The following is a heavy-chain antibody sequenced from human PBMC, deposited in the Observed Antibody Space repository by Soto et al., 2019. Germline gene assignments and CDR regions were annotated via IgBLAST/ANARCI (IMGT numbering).Heavy chain of an antibody. CDR3: ARGRALVKYQLLPTLDY. V-gene: IGHV1-8*01. J-gene: IGHJ4*02. D-gene: IGHD2-2*01. CDR2: MNPNSGNT. Sequence: QVQLVQSGAEVKKPGASVKVSYKASGYTFTSYDINWVRQATGQGLEWMGWMNPNSGNTGYAQKFQGRVTMTRNTSISTAYMELSSLRSEDTAVYYCARGRALVKYQLLPTLDYWGQGTLVTVSS. CDR1: GYTFTSYD.